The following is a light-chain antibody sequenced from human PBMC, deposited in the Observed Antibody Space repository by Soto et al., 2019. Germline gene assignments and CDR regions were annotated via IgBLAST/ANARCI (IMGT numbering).Light chain of an antibody. CDR1: QSVTSTY. Sequence: EIGLTQSAGTLSLTTGERATLSCRASQSVTSTYLAWYQQKPGQAPRLLIYGASSRAIGIPDRFSGSVSGSDFILTINRLEPEDFAVYYCQQYGSSHPFCQGTRLEIK. CDR2: GAS. V-gene: IGKV3-20*01. CDR3: QQYGSSHP. J-gene: IGKJ5*01.